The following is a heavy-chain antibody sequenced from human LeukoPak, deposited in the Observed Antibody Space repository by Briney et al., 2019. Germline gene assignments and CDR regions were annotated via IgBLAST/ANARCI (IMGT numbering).Heavy chain of an antibody. J-gene: IGHJ4*02. Sequence: GGSLRLSCAASGFTFSSYWVHWVRQAPGKGLEWVARINSDGSTINHADSVRGRFAISRDNAENTLYLQMSSLRAEDTAIYFCARAAYYRFDYWGQGALVAVSS. CDR2: INSDGSTI. D-gene: IGHD1-26*01. V-gene: IGHV3-74*01. CDR1: GFTFSSYW. CDR3: ARAAYYRFDY.